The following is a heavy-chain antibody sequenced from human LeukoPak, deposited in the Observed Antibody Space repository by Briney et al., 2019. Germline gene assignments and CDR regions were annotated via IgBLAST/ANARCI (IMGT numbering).Heavy chain of an antibody. Sequence: GGSLRLSCAASGFTFSSYAMSWVRQAPGKGLEWVSPISGSGGSTYYADSVKGRFTISRDNSKNTLYLQMNSLRAEDTAVYYCAKYCSSTSCYRARWFDPWGQGTLVTVSS. J-gene: IGHJ5*02. CDR1: GFTFSSYA. D-gene: IGHD2-2*01. CDR3: AKYCSSTSCYRARWFDP. V-gene: IGHV3-23*01. CDR2: ISGSGGST.